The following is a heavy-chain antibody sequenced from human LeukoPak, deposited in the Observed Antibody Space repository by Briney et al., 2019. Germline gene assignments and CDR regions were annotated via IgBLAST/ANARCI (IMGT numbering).Heavy chain of an antibody. Sequence: SETLSLTCAVDGGSFSGYYWSWIRQPPGKGLEWIGEINHSGSTNYNPSLKSRVTISVDTSKNQFSLKLSSVTAADTAVYYCARKPYSSSWYGIDYWGQGTLVTVSS. CDR2: INHSGST. CDR3: ARKPYSSSWYGIDY. J-gene: IGHJ4*02. D-gene: IGHD6-13*01. V-gene: IGHV4-34*01. CDR1: GGSFSGYY.